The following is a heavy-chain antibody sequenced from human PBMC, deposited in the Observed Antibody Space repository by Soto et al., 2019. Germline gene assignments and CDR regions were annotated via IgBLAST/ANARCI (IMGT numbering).Heavy chain of an antibody. Sequence: ASVKVSCKASGGTFSSYAISWVRQAPGQGLEWMGGIIPIFGTANYAQKFQGRVTITADESTSTAYMELSSLRSEDTAVYYCAREGYVAAAGHFDYWGQGTLVTVSS. D-gene: IGHD6-13*01. CDR3: AREGYVAAAGHFDY. J-gene: IGHJ4*02. CDR2: IIPIFGTA. V-gene: IGHV1-69*13. CDR1: GGTFSSYA.